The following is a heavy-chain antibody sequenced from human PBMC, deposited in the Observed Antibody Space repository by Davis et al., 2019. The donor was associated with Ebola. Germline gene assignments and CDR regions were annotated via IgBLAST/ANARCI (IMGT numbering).Heavy chain of an antibody. D-gene: IGHD2-2*01. V-gene: IGHV5-10-1*01. CDR3: ARRGNVVVPAAMDFDY. Sequence: GESLKISCKGSGYSFTSYWISWVRQMPGKGLEWMGRIDPSDSYTNYSPSFQGHVTISADKSISTAYLQWSSLKASDTAMYYCARRGNVVVPAAMDFDYWGQGTLVTVSS. CDR1: GYSFTSYW. CDR2: IDPSDSYT. J-gene: IGHJ4*02.